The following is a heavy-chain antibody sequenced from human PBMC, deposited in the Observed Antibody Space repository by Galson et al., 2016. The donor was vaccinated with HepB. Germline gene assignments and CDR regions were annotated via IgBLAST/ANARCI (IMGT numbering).Heavy chain of an antibody. D-gene: IGHD3-3*01. CDR2: IWYDGSNK. CDR3: ARDSGPLEVGAFDI. Sequence: SLRLSCAASGFTFSSYGMHWVRQAPGKGLEWVAVIWYDGSNKYYADSVKGRFTISRDNSKNTLSLQMNSLRAEDTAVYYCARDSGPLEVGAFDIWGQGTMVTVSS. V-gene: IGHV3-33*01. J-gene: IGHJ3*02. CDR1: GFTFSSYG.